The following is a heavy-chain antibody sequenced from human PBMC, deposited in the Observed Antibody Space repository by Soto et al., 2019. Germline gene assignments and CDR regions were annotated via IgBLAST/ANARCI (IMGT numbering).Heavy chain of an antibody. CDR3: AKTDGYEVEY. J-gene: IGHJ4*02. CDR2: IYPGDSDT. CDR1: GYSFVSYW. V-gene: IGHV5-51*01. Sequence: GESLKISCKGSGYSFVSYWISWVRQMPGKGLEWMGSIYPGDSDTTYSPSIQGQVAISADKSSTTVYLQWNTLKASDTAMYYCAKTDGYEVEYWGQGTQVTVSS. D-gene: IGHD5-18*01.